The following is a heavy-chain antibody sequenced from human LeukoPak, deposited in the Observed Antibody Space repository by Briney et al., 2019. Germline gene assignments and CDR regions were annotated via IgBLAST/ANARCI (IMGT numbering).Heavy chain of an antibody. Sequence: ASVKVSCKASGGTFSSYAMSWVRQAPGKGLEWVSAISGSGGSTYYADSVKGRFTISRDNSKNTPYLQMNSLRAEDTAVYYCAKGFYGDYVPLVYWGQGTLVTVSS. CDR1: GGTFSSYA. D-gene: IGHD4-17*01. J-gene: IGHJ4*02. CDR2: ISGSGGST. CDR3: AKGFYGDYVPLVY. V-gene: IGHV3-23*01.